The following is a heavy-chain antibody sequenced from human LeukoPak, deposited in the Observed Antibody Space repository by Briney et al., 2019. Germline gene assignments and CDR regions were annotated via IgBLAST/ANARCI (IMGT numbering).Heavy chain of an antibody. V-gene: IGHV3-9*01. CDR1: GFTFVDYA. D-gene: IGHD2-21*02. Sequence: GRSLRLSCAASGFTFVDYAMHWVRQAPGKGLEWVSGISWNSGSIGYADSVKGRFTISRDNAKNSLYLQMNSLRAEDTALYYCAKSGDLRAGGYFQHWGQGTLVTVSS. J-gene: IGHJ1*01. CDR3: AKSGDLRAGGYFQH. CDR2: ISWNSGSI.